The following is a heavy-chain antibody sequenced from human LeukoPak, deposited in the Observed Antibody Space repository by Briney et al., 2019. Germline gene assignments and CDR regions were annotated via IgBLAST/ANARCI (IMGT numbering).Heavy chain of an antibody. CDR1: GGSFSGYY. CDR2: INHSGST. V-gene: IGHV4-34*01. Sequence: PSETLSLTCAVYGGSFSGYYWSWIRQPPGKGLEWIGEINHSGSTNYNPSRKSRVTISVDTSKNQFSLKLSSVTAADTAVYYCARGNRGYSYGGPYDYWGQGTLVTVSS. J-gene: IGHJ4*02. CDR3: ARGNRGYSYGGPYDY. D-gene: IGHD5-18*01.